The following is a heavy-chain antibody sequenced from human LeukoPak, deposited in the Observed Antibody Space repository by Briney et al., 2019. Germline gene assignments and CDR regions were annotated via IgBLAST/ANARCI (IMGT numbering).Heavy chain of an antibody. V-gene: IGHV1-18*01. Sequence: GASVKVSCKASGYTFTSYGISWVRQAPGQGLEWMGWISAYNGNTNYAQKLQGRVTMTTDTSTSTAYMELRSLRSDDTAVYYCARDPAVAAPFWFDSWGQGTLVTVSS. J-gene: IGHJ5*01. D-gene: IGHD6-19*01. CDR1: GYTFTSYG. CDR3: ARDPAVAAPFWFDS. CDR2: ISAYNGNT.